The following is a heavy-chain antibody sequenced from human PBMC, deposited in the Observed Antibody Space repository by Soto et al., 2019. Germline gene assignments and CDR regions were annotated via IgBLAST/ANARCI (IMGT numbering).Heavy chain of an antibody. CDR1: GGSFSGYY. D-gene: IGHD3-16*02. J-gene: IGHJ6*03. V-gene: IGHV4-34*01. Sequence: QVQLQQWGAGLLKPSETLSLTCAVYGGSFSGYYWSWIRQPPGKGLEWIGEINHSGSTNYNPSLKSRVTISVDTSKNQFSLKLSAVTAADTAVYYCARGYDYIWGSYRLRDHDRDVWGKGTTVTVSS. CDR2: INHSGST. CDR3: ARGYDYIWGSYRLRDHDRDV.